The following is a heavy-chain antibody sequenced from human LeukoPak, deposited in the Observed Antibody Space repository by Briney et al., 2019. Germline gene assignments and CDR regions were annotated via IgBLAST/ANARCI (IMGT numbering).Heavy chain of an antibody. CDR1: GFTFSSYS. Sequence: GGSLRLSCAASGFTFSSYSMNWVRQAPGKGLEWVSYISSRSSTIHYADSVKGRFTISRDNAKNSLYLQMNSLRAEDTAVYYCARFSEGSGTSCDHWGQGTLVTVSS. CDR2: ISSRSSTI. V-gene: IGHV3-48*04. CDR3: ARFSEGSGTSCDH. D-gene: IGHD2-2*01. J-gene: IGHJ5*02.